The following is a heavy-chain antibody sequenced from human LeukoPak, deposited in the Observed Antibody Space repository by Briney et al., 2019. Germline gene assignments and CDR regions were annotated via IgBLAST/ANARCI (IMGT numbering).Heavy chain of an antibody. D-gene: IGHD3-10*01. CDR1: GGTFSSYA. CDR3: ARDSMVRGINYYYYGMDV. J-gene: IGHJ6*02. Sequence: ASVKVSCKASGGTFSSYAISWVRQAPGQGLEWMGWISAYNGNTNYAQKLQGRVTMTTDTSTSTAYMALRSLRSDDTAVYYCARDSMVRGINYYYYGMDVWGQGTTVTVSS. V-gene: IGHV1-18*01. CDR2: ISAYNGNT.